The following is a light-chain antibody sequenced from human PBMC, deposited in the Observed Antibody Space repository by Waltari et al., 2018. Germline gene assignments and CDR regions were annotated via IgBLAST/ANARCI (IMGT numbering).Light chain of an antibody. Sequence: EIVLTQSPGTLSLSTGETATLSCRASQSLNKNYLAWYRQRPGQAPGLLIHETSWRTTGIPDRFSGSGSGTDFALTISRLEAEDSAVYYCQQYGSSPYTFGQGTKLEIK. CDR1: QSLNKNY. V-gene: IGKV3-20*01. CDR2: ETS. CDR3: QQYGSSPYT. J-gene: IGKJ2*01.